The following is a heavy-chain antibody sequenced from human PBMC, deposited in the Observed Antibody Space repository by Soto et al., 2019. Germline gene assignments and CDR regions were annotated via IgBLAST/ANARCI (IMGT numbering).Heavy chain of an antibody. CDR2: IWYDGSNK. J-gene: IGHJ6*03. CDR1: GFTFSSYG. Sequence: GGSLRLSCAASGFTFSSYGMHWVRQAPGKGLEWVAVIWYDGSNKYYADSVKGRFTISRDNSKNTLYLQMNSLRAEDTAVYYCARSAAKGRYYYYMDVWGKGTTVTVSS. CDR3: ARSAAKGRYYYYMDV. D-gene: IGHD2-2*01. V-gene: IGHV3-33*01.